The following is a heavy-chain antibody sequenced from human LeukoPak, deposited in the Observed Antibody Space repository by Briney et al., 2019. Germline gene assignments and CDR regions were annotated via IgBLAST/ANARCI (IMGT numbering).Heavy chain of an antibody. V-gene: IGHV4-4*07. J-gene: IGHJ6*03. CDR3: ARVPSVAGYYYYYYMDV. CDR2: IYTSGST. CDR1: GGSINSYY. Sequence: PSETLSPTCTVSGGSINSYYWSWIRQPAGKGLESIGLIYTSGSTSYNPSLKSRVTISVDTSKNQFSLKLSSVTAADTAVYYCARVPSVAGYYYYYYMDVWGKGTTVTVSS. D-gene: IGHD6-19*01.